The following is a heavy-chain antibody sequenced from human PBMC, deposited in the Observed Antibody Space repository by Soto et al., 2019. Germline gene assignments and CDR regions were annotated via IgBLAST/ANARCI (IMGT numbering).Heavy chain of an antibody. J-gene: IGHJ4*01. CDR2: ISHDGSNT. CDR1: GFTSSNYA. D-gene: IGHD6-19*01. Sequence: PGGSLRLSCAASGFTSSNYAMHWVRQAPGKGLEWVAVISHDGSNTYYADSVKGRFTISRDNSKNTLYLQMNSLRAEDTAVYYCATDIIAVGDNASLNWGLGTLVTVS. V-gene: IGHV3-30-3*01. CDR3: ATDIIAVGDNASLN.